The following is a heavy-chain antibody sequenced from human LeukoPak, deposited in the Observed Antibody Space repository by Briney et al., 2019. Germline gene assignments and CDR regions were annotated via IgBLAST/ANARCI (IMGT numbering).Heavy chain of an antibody. CDR2: IYYSGST. V-gene: IGHV4-39*01. D-gene: IGHD3-10*01. CDR3: ARRNVLLWFGESQGAFDI. J-gene: IGHJ3*02. Sequence: PSETLSLTCTVSGGSISSSSYYWGWIRQPPGKGLEWIGSIYYSGSTYYNPSLKSRVTISVDTSKNQFSLKLSSVTAPDTAVYYCARRNVLLWFGESQGAFDIWGQGTMVTVSS. CDR1: GGSISSSSYY.